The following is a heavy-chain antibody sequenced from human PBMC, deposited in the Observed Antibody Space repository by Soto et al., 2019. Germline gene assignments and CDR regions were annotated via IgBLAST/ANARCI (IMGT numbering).Heavy chain of an antibody. Sequence: QVQLVESGGGVVQPGRSLRLSCAASGFTFSSYGMHWVRQAPGKGLEWVAGIWYDGSNKYYADSVKGRFTISRDNSKNTLYLQMNSLRAEDTAVYYCARAALIVGATPYYFDYWGQGTLVTVSS. CDR1: GFTFSSYG. J-gene: IGHJ4*02. CDR2: IWYDGSNK. D-gene: IGHD1-26*01. CDR3: ARAALIVGATPYYFDY. V-gene: IGHV3-33*01.